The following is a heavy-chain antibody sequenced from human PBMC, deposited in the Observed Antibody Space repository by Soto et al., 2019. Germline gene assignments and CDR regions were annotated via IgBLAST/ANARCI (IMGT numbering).Heavy chain of an antibody. Sequence: SVKVSCKASGGTFSRYAISWVRQAHGQGLEWMGGIIPTFGTANYAQKFQGRVTITADESTSTAYMELSSLRSEDTAVYYCAREQYYDYVWGSYRPRYFDYWGQGTLVTVSS. V-gene: IGHV1-69*13. D-gene: IGHD3-16*02. CDR2: IIPTFGTA. J-gene: IGHJ4*02. CDR1: GGTFSRYA. CDR3: AREQYYDYVWGSYRPRYFDY.